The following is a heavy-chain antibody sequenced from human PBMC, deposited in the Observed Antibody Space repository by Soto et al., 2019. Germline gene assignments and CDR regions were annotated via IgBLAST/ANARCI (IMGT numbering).Heavy chain of an antibody. D-gene: IGHD3-22*01. V-gene: IGHV3-15*07. CDR1: GFTFSNAW. CDR3: TTDSYSSIIVVRFDY. J-gene: IGHJ4*01. Sequence: GGSLRLSCAASGFTFSNAWINWLRQAPEKGLEWVGRIKSKTDGGTPDYAAPVKGRFAISRDDSKNMVYLQMISLKTEDTVIYYCTTDSYSSIIVVRFDYWGHGTLVTVSS. CDR2: IKSKTDGGTP.